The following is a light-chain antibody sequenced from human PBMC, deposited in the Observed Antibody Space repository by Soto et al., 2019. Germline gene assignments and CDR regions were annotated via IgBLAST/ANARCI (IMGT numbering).Light chain of an antibody. CDR1: QSISCW. CDR3: QQYNTDSA. CDR2: KAS. V-gene: IGKV1-5*03. J-gene: IGKJ2*01. Sequence: DIQMTQFPSTLSASVGDRVTITCRASQSISCWLAWYQQKPGKAPKLLIYKASSLESGVPSRFSGSGSGTEFTLTISSLQPDDFATYYCQQYNTDSAFGQGTKLEIK.